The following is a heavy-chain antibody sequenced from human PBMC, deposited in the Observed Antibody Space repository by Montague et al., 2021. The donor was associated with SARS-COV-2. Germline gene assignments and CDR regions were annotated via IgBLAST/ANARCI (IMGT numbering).Heavy chain of an antibody. J-gene: IGHJ4*02. V-gene: IGHV4-39*01. CDR2: VAYSGST. Sequence: SETLSLTCSVSGDSIGSSHTYWGWIRQPPGEGLEWIGCVAYSGSTFYNPSLQRRVAISVDTSKSQFSLKLNSVTAADTAVYYCARSQLYYDLLTGFSESYYFDYWGQGTLATVSS. D-gene: IGHD3-9*01. CDR3: ARSQLYYDLLTGFSESYYFDY. CDR1: GDSIGSSHTY.